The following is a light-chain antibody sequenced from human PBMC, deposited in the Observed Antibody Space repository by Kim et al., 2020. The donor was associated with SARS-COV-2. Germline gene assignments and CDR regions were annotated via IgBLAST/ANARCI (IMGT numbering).Light chain of an antibody. Sequence: SSELTQDPAVSVALGQTVRITCQGDSLRSYYASWYQQKPGQAPVLVIYGKNNRPSGIPDRFSGSISGNTASLIITGAQAEDEADYYCNSRDISGNHWVFG. CDR2: GKN. CDR1: SLRSYY. CDR3: NSRDISGNHWV. V-gene: IGLV3-19*01. J-gene: IGLJ3*02.